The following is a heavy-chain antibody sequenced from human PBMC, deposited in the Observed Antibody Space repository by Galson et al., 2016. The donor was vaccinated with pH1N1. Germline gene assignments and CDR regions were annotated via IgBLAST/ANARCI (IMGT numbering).Heavy chain of an antibody. CDR3: ARDRRPFGDYSQDFDN. J-gene: IGHJ4*02. CDR2: LSNNGGST. V-gene: IGHV3-23*01. CDR1: GFTFRSYA. Sequence: SLRLSCAASGFTFRSYAMSWVRQAPGKGLEWVSSLSNNGGSTYYANSVKGRFTISRDNSKNGLYLQLRSLRAEDTALYYCARDRRPFGDYSQDFDNWGQGTLVVVSS. D-gene: IGHD4-11*01.